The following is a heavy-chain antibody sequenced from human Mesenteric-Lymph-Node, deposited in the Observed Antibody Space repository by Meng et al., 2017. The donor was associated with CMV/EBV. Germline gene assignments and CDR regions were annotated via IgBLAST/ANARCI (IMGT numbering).Heavy chain of an antibody. D-gene: IGHD1-26*01. CDR1: GGTFSSYA. J-gene: IGHJ6*02. CDR3: ARESGSYSSYAVDV. Sequence: SVKVSCKASGGTFSSYAISWVRQAPGQGLEWMGGIVPIVGTANYAQKFLGRVTITADTSTTTAYMNITSLRSEDTAVYYCARESGSYSSYAVDVWGQGTTVTVSS. CDR2: IVPIVGTA. V-gene: IGHV1-69*06.